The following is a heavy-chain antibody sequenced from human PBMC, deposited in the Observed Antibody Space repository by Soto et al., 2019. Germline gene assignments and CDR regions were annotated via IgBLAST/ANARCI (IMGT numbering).Heavy chain of an antibody. CDR1: GGTFSSYA. Sequence: QVQLVQPGAEVKKPGSSVKVSCKASGGTFSSYAISWVRQAPGQGLEWMGGIIPIFGTANYAQKFQGRVTITADESTSTAYMELSSLRSEDTAVYYCARGRWPIVGAPYYFDYWGQGTLVTVSS. D-gene: IGHD1-26*01. J-gene: IGHJ4*02. V-gene: IGHV1-69*01. CDR3: ARGRWPIVGAPYYFDY. CDR2: IIPIFGTA.